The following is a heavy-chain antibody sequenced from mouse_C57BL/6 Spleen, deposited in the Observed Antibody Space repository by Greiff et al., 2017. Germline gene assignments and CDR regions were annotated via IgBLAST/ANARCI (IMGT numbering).Heavy chain of an antibody. CDR2: IYPSDSDT. CDR3: AREGYGPYYFDY. J-gene: IGHJ2*01. V-gene: IGHV1-61*01. D-gene: IGHD1-1*02. CDR1: GYTFPSYW. Sequence: QVQLQQPGAELVRPGSSVKLSCKASGYTFPSYWMDWVKQRPGQGLAWIGNIYPSDSDTHYNQKFKDKATLPVGKSSSTAYMQLSSLTTADSAVYYCAREGYGPYYFDYWGQGTTLTVAS.